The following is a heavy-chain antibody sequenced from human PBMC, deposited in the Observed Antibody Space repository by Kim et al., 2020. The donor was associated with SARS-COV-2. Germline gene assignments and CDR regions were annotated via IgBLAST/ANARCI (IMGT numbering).Heavy chain of an antibody. CDR1: GGSISSSTYS. V-gene: IGHV4-39*01. CDR2: IDPSGTT. CDR3: TRHLSGRSWFDY. J-gene: IGHJ4*02. D-gene: IGHD6-19*01. Sequence: SETLSLTCTISGGSISSSTYSWNWFRQPPGDELEWIGGIDPSGTTYYNPSLKSRVTLSVETSRNQFSLKLSSVTAADTAVFYCTRHLSGRSWFDYWGQGT.